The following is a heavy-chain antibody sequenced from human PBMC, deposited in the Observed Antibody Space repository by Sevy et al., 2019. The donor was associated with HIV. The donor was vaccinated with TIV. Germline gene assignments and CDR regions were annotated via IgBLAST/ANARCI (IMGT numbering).Heavy chain of an antibody. J-gene: IGHJ4*02. CDR2: IWYDGSNT. Sequence: GGSLRLSCAASGFTFTKYGLHWVRQAPGKGLEWVAVIWYDGSNTYYADSVKGRLTISRDNSKNTEYPQMNSLRTEDTAAYYCARDKPIMGATALNYWGQGTLVTVSS. CDR1: GFTFTKYG. V-gene: IGHV3-33*01. D-gene: IGHD1-26*01. CDR3: ARDKPIMGATALNY.